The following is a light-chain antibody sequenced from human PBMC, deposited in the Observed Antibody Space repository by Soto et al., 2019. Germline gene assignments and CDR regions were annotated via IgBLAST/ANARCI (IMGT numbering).Light chain of an antibody. Sequence: IVMTQSPDSLAVSLGERATINCKSSQSVLYSSNNKNYVAWYQQRPGQPPKLLIYWTSIRESGVPDRFSGSGSGTDFTLTISSLQAEDVAVYFCQQYYSPPLTFGGGTKVEI. CDR2: WTS. J-gene: IGKJ4*01. CDR1: QSVLYSSNNKNY. V-gene: IGKV4-1*01. CDR3: QQYYSPPLT.